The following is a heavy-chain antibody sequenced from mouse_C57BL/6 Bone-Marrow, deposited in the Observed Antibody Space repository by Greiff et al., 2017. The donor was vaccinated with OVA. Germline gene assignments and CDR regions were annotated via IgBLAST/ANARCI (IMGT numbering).Heavy chain of an antibody. CDR2: IWTGGGT. CDR3: ARNRLQIYYFHCYFDV. CDR1: GFSLTSYA. J-gene: IGHJ1*03. D-gene: IGHD1-1*01. V-gene: IGHV2-9-1*01. Sequence: VQLVESGPGLVAPSQSLSITCTVSGFSLTSYAISWVRQPPGKGLEWLGVIWTGGGTNYNSALKSRLSISKDNSKSQVFLKMNSLQTDDTARYYCARNRLQIYYFHCYFDVWGTGTTVTVSS.